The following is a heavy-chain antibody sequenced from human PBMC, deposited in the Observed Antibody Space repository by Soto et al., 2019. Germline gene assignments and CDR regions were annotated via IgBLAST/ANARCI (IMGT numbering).Heavy chain of an antibody. J-gene: IGHJ5*02. CDR1: GFTFSSYA. CDR2: ISGSGGST. CDR3: AKEGVQNIVVVPAAMNWFDP. Sequence: EVQLLESGGGLVQPGGSLRLSCAASGFTFSSYAMSWVRQAPGKGLEWVSAISGSGGSTYYADSVKGRFTISRDNSKITLYLQMNSLRAEDTAVYYCAKEGVQNIVVVPAAMNWFDPWGQGTLVTVSS. D-gene: IGHD2-2*01. V-gene: IGHV3-23*01.